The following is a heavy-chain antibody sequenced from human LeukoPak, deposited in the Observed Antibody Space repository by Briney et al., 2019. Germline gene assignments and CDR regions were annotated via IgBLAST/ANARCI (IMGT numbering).Heavy chain of an antibody. CDR1: GGSISSYY. Sequence: SETLSLTCTVSGGSISSYYWSWIRQSAGKGLQWIGRIYTSGSTNYNPSLKSRVTMSVDTSKNQFSLKLSSVTAADTAVYYCARNGGSGTYYDGSFDYWGQGTLVTVSS. CDR3: ARNGGSGTYYDGSFDY. J-gene: IGHJ4*02. CDR2: IYTSGST. D-gene: IGHD1-26*01. V-gene: IGHV4-4*07.